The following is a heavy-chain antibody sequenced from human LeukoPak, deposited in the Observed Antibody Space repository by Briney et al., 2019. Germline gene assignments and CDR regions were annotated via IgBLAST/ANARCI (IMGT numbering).Heavy chain of an antibody. D-gene: IGHD3-10*01. CDR1: GGTFSSYA. CDR2: IIPIFGTA. Sequence: SVKVSCKASGGTFSSYAISWARQAPGQGLEWMGGIIPIFGTANYAQKFQGSVTITADESTSTAYMELSSLRSEDTAVYYCARGKSMVRGLYYYYYHMDVWGKGTTVTISS. J-gene: IGHJ6*03. V-gene: IGHV1-69*13. CDR3: ARGKSMVRGLYYYYYHMDV.